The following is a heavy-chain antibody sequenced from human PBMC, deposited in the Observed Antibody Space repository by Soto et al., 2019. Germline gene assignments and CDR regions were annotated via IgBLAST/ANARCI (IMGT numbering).Heavy chain of an antibody. CDR3: AKTYCNSATCYSGIFDS. CDR1: EYSFANYD. V-gene: IGHV1-8*01. Sequence: GASVKGSCKASEYSFANYDINWVRQATGQGLGGMGWMNPDSSNTGYAQKFQCRVTMTRYKSSSTAYMELSRLRSDDTAVYFCAKTYCNSATCYSGIFDSWGQGTLVTVSS. D-gene: IGHD2-2*02. CDR2: MNPDSSNT. J-gene: IGHJ4*02.